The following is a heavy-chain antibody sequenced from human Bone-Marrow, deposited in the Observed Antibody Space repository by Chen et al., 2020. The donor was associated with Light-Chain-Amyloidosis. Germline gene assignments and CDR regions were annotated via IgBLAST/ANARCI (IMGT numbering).Heavy chain of an antibody. CDR2: LSYDGNSK. V-gene: IGHV3-30-3*01. CDR1: GFTFSNYG. Sequence: QVQLVESGGGVVQPGRSLRLSCAASGFTFSNYGMHWVRQTPGKGLEWVAVLSYDGNSKYYAASVKGRFTISRDSSKNTLYLQMNSLRAEDTAVYYCARVSFERGGPARPPGDSWGQGTLVTVSS. CDR3: ARVSFERGGPARPPGDS. J-gene: IGHJ4*02. D-gene: IGHD6-6*01.